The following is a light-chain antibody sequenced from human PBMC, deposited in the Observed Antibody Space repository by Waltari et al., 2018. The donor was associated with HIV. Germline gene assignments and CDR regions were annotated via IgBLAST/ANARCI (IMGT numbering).Light chain of an antibody. CDR1: SSNIQTNY. CDR2: DND. J-gene: IGLJ3*02. V-gene: IGLV1-51*01. Sequence: QSVLTQPPSVSAAPGQKVIISCSGSSSNIQTNYVSWYQQLPGTAPKLLIYDNDKRPSDIPGRFSVSKADTSATLVIAGLQTGDEADYYCGTWDSSLTIAVFGGGTKLTVL. CDR3: GTWDSSLTIAV.